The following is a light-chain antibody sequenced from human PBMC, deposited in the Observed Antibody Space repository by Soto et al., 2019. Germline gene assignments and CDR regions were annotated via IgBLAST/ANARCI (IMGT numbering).Light chain of an antibody. J-gene: IGKJ1*01. CDR3: QQYYSTPPVT. Sequence: DIVMTQSPDSLAVSLGDRATINCKTSQSVLYSSNNKTYLAWYQQKPGQPPKLLFYWASTRDSGVPDRFGGSASGTDFTLTIRSLQAEDVAVYYCQQYYSTPPVTFGQGTKVEIK. CDR1: QSVLYSSNNKTY. V-gene: IGKV4-1*01. CDR2: WAS.